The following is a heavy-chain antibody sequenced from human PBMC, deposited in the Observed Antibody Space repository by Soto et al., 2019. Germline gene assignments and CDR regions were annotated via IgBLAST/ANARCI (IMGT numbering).Heavy chain of an antibody. CDR2: ISYDGSNK. V-gene: IGHV3-30*18. D-gene: IGHD6-19*01. CDR3: AKDLGSGWPYYFDF. CDR1: GFTFSSYG. J-gene: IGHJ4*02. Sequence: GGSLRLSCAASGFTFSSYGMHWVRQAPGKGLEWVAVISYDGSNKYYADSVKGRFTISRDNSKNTLYLQMNSLRAEDTAVYYCAKDLGSGWPYYFDFWGQGTLVTVSS.